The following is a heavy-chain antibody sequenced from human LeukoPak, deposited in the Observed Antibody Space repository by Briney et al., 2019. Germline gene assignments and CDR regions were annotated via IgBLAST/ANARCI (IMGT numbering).Heavy chain of an antibody. CDR3: ARDRVYDYVWGSYRPLDY. D-gene: IGHD3-16*02. V-gene: IGHV1-18*01. CDR2: ISAYNGNT. CDR1: GYTFTSYG. J-gene: IGHJ4*02. Sequence: ASVKVSCKASGYTFTSYGISWVQQAPGQGLEWMGWISAYNGNTNYAQKLQGRVTMTTDTSTSTAYMELRSLRSDDTAVYYCARDRVYDYVWGSYRPLDYWGQGTLVTVSS.